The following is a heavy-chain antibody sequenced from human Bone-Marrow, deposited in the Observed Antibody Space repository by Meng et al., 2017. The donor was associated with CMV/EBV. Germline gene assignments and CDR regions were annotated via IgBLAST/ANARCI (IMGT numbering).Heavy chain of an antibody. Sequence: ASVKVSCKASGYTFTSYYMHWVRQAPGQGLEWMGIINPSGGSKSYAQKFQGRVTMTRDTSTSTVYMELSSLRSEDTAVYYCAREMDNSDFWSGYGYYYHGMDVWGQGTTVTV. J-gene: IGHJ6*02. CDR3: AREMDNSDFWSGYGYYYHGMDV. D-gene: IGHD3-3*01. CDR1: GYTFTSYY. CDR2: INPSGGSK. V-gene: IGHV1-46*01.